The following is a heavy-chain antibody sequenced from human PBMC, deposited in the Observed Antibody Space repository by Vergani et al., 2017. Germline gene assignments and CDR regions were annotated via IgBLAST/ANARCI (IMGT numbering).Heavy chain of an antibody. Sequence: QLQLQESGPGLVKPSETLSLTCTVSGGSISSSSYYWGWIRQPPGKGLEWIGSIYYSGSTYYNPSLKSRVTISVDTSKNQFSLKLSSVTAADTAVYYCARATPRTTARNYYYYYYMDVWGKGP. CDR2: IYYSGST. CDR1: GGSISSSSYY. V-gene: IGHV4-39*07. J-gene: IGHJ6*03. CDR3: ARATPRTTARNYYYYYYMDV. D-gene: IGHD1-7*01.